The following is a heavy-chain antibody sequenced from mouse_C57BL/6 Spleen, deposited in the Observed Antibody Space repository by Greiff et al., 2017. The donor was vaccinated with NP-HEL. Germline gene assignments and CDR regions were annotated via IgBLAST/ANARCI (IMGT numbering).Heavy chain of an antibody. CDR2: INPNNGGT. CDR3: ARGPLYDGYSLDYAMDY. CDR1: GYTFTDYN. D-gene: IGHD2-3*01. J-gene: IGHJ4*01. Sequence: EVQLQQSGPELVKPGASVKMSCKASGYTFTDYNMHWVKQSHGKSLEWIGYINPNNGGTSYNQKFKGKATLTVNKSSSTAYMELRSLTSEDSAVYYGARGPLYDGYSLDYAMDYWGQGTSVTVSS. V-gene: IGHV1-22*01.